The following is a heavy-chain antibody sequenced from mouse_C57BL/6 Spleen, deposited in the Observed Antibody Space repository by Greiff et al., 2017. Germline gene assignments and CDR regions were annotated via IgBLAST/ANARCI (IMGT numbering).Heavy chain of an antibody. CDR3: ASQDDGYYGWFAY. J-gene: IGHJ3*01. CDR2: IYPGSGST. V-gene: IGHV1-55*01. D-gene: IGHD2-3*01. Sequence: QVQLQQPGAELVKPGASVKMSCKASGYTFTSYWITWVKQRPGQGLEWIGDIYPGSGSTNYNEKLKSKATLTVDTSSSTAYMQLSSLTSEDSAVYYCASQDDGYYGWFAYWGQGTLVTVSA. CDR1: GYTFTSYW.